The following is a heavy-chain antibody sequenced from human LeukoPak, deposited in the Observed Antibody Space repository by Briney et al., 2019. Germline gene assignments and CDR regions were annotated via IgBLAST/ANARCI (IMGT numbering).Heavy chain of an antibody. Sequence: SQTLSLTCTVSGGSISSGDYYWSWIRQPPGKGLEWTGYIYHSGSTYYNPSLKSRVTISVDRSKNQFSLKLSSVTAADTAVYYCARDFGGYCSSTSCSIWGQGTLVTVSS. J-gene: IGHJ4*02. D-gene: IGHD2-2*01. V-gene: IGHV4-30-4*01. CDR2: IYHSGST. CDR3: ARDFGGYCSSTSCSI. CDR1: GGSISSGDYY.